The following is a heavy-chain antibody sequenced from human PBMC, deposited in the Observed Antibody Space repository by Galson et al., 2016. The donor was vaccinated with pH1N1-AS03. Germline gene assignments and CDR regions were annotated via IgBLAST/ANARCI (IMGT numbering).Heavy chain of an antibody. CDR3: AAPYYDSSDDGGYFDL. D-gene: IGHD3-22*01. CDR2: LYYGGST. J-gene: IGHJ2*01. Sequence: SETLPLTCTVSGGSISSSAYYWGWIRQPPGKGLEWIGSLYYGGSTYYNPSLKTRVTISVDTSKNHFSLKLNSVTAADTAVYYCAAPYYDSSDDGGYFDLWGRGTLVSVSS. CDR1: GGSISSSAYY. V-gene: IGHV4-39*07.